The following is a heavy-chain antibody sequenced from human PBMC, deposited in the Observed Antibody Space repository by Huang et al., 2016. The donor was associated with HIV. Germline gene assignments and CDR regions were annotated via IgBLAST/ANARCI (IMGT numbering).Heavy chain of an antibody. CDR3: VRENYGSGSTLHWFDP. D-gene: IGHD3-10*01. V-gene: IGHV3-21*01. CDR2: ITASSSFQ. J-gene: IGHJ5*02. CDR1: GFSFDSFA. Sequence: DVQLVESGGGLVKPGGSLRLSCAAFGFSFDSFAMHWVRQAPGVGRALVPSITASSSFQGYAVSLTCRFTVSRDNAKNSLYLQMHSLRPEDTAVYYCVRENYGSGSTLHWFDPWGQGTLVTVSS.